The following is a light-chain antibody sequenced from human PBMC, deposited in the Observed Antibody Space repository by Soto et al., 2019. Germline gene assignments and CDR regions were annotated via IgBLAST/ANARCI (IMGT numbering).Light chain of an antibody. J-gene: IGKJ4*01. V-gene: IGKV1-5*03. Sequence: DIQMTQSPSTLSASVGDRVTITCRASQSISSWLAWYQQKQGKAPKLLIYETSSLESGVPPRFSGSASGTEFTLTISSLQPDDFATYYCQQYNSDLLTFGGGTKVEIK. CDR1: QSISSW. CDR3: QQYNSDLLT. CDR2: ETS.